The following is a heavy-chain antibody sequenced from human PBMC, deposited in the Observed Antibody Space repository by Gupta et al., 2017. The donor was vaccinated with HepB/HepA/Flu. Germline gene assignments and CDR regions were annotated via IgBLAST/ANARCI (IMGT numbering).Heavy chain of an antibody. CDR2: VYHNGKT. CDR3: ARETDYGGQYRIGPFDY. D-gene: IGHD4-23*01. CDR1: GGSVSPFY. V-gene: IGHV4-59*02. J-gene: IGHJ4*02. Sequence: QVQLQESGPGLVKPSETLSLTCTVSGGSVSPFYWNWIRKSPGEELEWIGYVYHNGKTKYNPALQSRITISIDGSKNQFSLRLNSVTAADSAVYYCARETDYGGQYRIGPFDYWGQGTLVTVSS.